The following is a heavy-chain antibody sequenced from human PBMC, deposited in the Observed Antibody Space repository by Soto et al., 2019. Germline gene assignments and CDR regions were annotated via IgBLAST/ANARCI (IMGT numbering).Heavy chain of an antibody. Sequence: GGSLRLSCAASGFTFSSYAMHWVRQAPGKGLEWVAVISYDGSNKYYADSVKGRFTISRDNSKNTLYLQMNSLRAEDTAVYYCARDFTMIADGLWFDPWGQGTLVTVSS. CDR1: GFTFSSYA. D-gene: IGHD3-22*01. CDR3: ARDFTMIADGLWFDP. V-gene: IGHV3-30-3*01. CDR2: ISYDGSNK. J-gene: IGHJ5*02.